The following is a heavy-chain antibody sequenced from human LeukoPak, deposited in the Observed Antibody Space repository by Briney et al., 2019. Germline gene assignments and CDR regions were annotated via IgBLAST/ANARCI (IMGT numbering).Heavy chain of an antibody. V-gene: IGHV1-18*01. Sequence: GASVKVSCKASGYAFTTYGVSWVRQAPGKGLEWVGWISGNNDNKNYAQNLQGRVTMTTDTSTSTAYMELRRLRSDDTAVYYCAREGQQLGAWCDPWGQGTLVSVSS. CDR1: GYAFTTYG. J-gene: IGHJ5*02. CDR2: ISGNNDNK. D-gene: IGHD6-13*01. CDR3: AREGQQLGAWCDP.